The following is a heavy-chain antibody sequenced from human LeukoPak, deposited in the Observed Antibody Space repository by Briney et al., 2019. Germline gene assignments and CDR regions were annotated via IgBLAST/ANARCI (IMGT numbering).Heavy chain of an antibody. Sequence: SETPSLTCTVSGGSISSYYWSWIRQPPGKGLEWIGYIYYSGSTNYNPSLKSRVTISVDTSKNQFSLKLSSVTAADTAVYYCARRLPSNYFDYWGQGTLVTVSS. CDR1: GGSISSYY. CDR2: IYYSGST. D-gene: IGHD6-6*01. J-gene: IGHJ4*02. V-gene: IGHV4-59*08. CDR3: ARRLPSNYFDY.